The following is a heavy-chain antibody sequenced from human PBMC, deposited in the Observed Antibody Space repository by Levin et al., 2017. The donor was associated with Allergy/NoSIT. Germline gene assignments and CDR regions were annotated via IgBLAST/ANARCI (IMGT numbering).Heavy chain of an antibody. CDR2: ISGSGVST. Sequence: PGGSLRLSCAASGFTFSSYGMSWVRQAPGKGLEWVSAISGSGVSTYYADSVKGRFTISRDNSKNTLYLQMNRVRAEDMAVYYCAKDWVQWSLGIFWGQGTRVTVSS. D-gene: IGHD6-19*01. V-gene: IGHV3-23*01. CDR1: GFTFSSYG. J-gene: IGHJ4*02. CDR3: AKDWVQWSLGIF.